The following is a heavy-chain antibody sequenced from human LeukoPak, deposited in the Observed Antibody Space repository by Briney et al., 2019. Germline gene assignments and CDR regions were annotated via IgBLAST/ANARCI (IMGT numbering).Heavy chain of an antibody. V-gene: IGHV1-69*05. Sequence: SVKVSCKASGGTFSSYAISWVRQAPGQGLEWMGGIIPIFGTANYAQKFQGRVTITTDESTSTAYMELSSLRSEDTAAYYCARDQYYGSGSHRFDYWGQGTLVTVSS. CDR3: ARDQYYGSGSHRFDY. D-gene: IGHD3-10*01. J-gene: IGHJ4*02. CDR2: IIPIFGTA. CDR1: GGTFSSYA.